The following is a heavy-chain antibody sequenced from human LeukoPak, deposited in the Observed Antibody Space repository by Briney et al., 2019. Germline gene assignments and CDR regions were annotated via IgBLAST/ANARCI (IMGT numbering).Heavy chain of an antibody. CDR2: ISFEGSQE. V-gene: IGHV3-30*07. D-gene: IGHD2-2*01. CDR1: GFTVRSFA. CDR3: TKDHRGYCSSTSCSFWDY. J-gene: IGHJ4*02. Sequence: PGGSLRLSCVDSGFTVRSFAMHWVRQAPGKGLEWVAVISFEGSQEYYADFVQGPVTISRDNSKNTLYLQMNSLRDEDTAVYYCTKDHRGYCSSTSCSFWDYWGQGTLVTVSS.